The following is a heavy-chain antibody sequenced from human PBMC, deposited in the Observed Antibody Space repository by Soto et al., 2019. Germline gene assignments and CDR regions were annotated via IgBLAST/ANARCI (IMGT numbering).Heavy chain of an antibody. D-gene: IGHD4-4*01. CDR1: GFTFSSYG. J-gene: IGHJ4*02. CDR2: IWYDGSNK. Sequence: GGSLRLSCAASGFTFSSYGMHWVRQAPGKGLEWVAVIWYDGSNKYYADSVKGRFTISRDNSKNTLYLQMNSLRAEDTAVYYCARDRSNYGPRGSDYWGQGTLVTVSS. CDR3: ARDRSNYGPRGSDY. V-gene: IGHV3-33*01.